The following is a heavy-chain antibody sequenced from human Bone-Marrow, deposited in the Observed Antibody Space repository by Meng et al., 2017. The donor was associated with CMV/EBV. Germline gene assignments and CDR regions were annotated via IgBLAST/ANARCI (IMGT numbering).Heavy chain of an antibody. CDR3: VRVEANGTPGGDAFDI. CDR1: GGSISSSNW. V-gene: IGHV4-4*02. Sequence: SETLSLTCAVSGGSISSSNWWSWVRQPPGKGLEWIGEIYHSGSTNYNPSLKSRVTISVDKSKNQFSLKLSSVTAADTDVYYSVRVEANGTPGGDAFDIWGQGTMVTVSS. CDR2: IYHSGST. D-gene: IGHD1-1*01. J-gene: IGHJ3*02.